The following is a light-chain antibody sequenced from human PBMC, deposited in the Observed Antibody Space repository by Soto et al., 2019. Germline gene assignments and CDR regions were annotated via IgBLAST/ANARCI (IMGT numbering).Light chain of an antibody. CDR1: QSISSW. V-gene: IGKV1-5*01. J-gene: IGKJ4*01. Sequence: DIQMTQSPSTLSASVGDRVTITCRASQSISSWLAWYQQKPGQAPRLLIYDASSRATGIPDRFSGGGSGTDFTLTISRLEPEDFAVYYCQQFSSYPLTFGGGTKVEIK. CDR3: QQFSSYPLT. CDR2: DAS.